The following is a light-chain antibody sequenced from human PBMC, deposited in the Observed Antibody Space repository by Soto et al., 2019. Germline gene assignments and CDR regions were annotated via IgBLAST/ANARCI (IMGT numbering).Light chain of an antibody. V-gene: IGLV2-14*01. J-gene: IGLJ3*02. CDR1: SSDVGGYNS. Sequence: QSALTQPASVSGSPGQSITISCTGTSSDVGGYNSVSWFQQHPGKAPQLIIYEVSNRPSGVSSRFSGPKSGNTASLTISGLQAEDETDYYCSSYTSTSAWVFGGGTKLTVL. CDR2: EVS. CDR3: SSYTSTSAWV.